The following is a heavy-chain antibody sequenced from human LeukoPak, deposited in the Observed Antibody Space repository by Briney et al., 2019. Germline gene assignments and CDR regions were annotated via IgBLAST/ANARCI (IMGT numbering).Heavy chain of an antibody. CDR3: ARALYNWNYVIDY. J-gene: IGHJ4*02. D-gene: IGHD1-7*01. CDR1: GGSFSGYF. Sequence: PSETLSLTCAIFGGSFSGYFWTWIRQSPRKGLEWIGEINHDARANYNPSLKSRVTISVDPSKNQLSLRLNSVTAADTAVYYCARALYNWNYVIDYWDQGTLVTVAS. CDR2: INHDARA. V-gene: IGHV4-34*01.